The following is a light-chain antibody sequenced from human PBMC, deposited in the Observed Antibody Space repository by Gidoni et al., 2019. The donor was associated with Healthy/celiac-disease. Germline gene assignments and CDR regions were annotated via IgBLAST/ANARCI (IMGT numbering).Light chain of an antibody. CDR2: GAS. CDR1: QSVSIN. Sequence: EIVLTPSPATLSVSPGESATFSCRASQSVSINLAWYQQKPGQAPRLLIYGASTRATGIPARFSGSGSGTEFTLTISSLQSEDFAAYYCQQYNNWLTFXGXTKVEIK. CDR3: QQYNNWLT. J-gene: IGKJ4*01. V-gene: IGKV3-15*01.